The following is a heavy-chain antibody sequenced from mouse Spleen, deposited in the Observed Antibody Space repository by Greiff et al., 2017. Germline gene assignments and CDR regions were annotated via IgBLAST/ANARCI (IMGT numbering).Heavy chain of an antibody. CDR3: ARRGGYGNYAWFAY. D-gene: IGHD2-1*01. Sequence: VQLQQSGPELVKPGASVKLSCKASGYTFTSYDINWVKQRPGQGLEWIGWIYPRDGSTKYNEKFKGKATLTVDTSSSTAYMELHSLTSEDSAVYFCARRGGYGNYAWFAYWGQGTLVTVSA. CDR1: GYTFTSYD. V-gene: IGHV1-85*01. J-gene: IGHJ3*01. CDR2: IYPRDGST.